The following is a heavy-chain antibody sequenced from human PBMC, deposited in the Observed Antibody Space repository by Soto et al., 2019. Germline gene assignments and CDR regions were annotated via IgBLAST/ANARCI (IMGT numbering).Heavy chain of an antibody. CDR2: ISSSSSYI. V-gene: IGHV3-21*01. J-gene: IGHJ4*02. Sequence: GESLKISCAASGFSFSTYTMDWVRQAPGKGLEWVSSISSSSSYIFYADLVKGRFTISRDNARNSLFLQMDSLRVEDTAVYFCARGGADWSIERREHDYWGQGTLVTSPQ. CDR3: ARGGADWSIERREHDY. CDR1: GFSFSTYT. D-gene: IGHD3-9*01.